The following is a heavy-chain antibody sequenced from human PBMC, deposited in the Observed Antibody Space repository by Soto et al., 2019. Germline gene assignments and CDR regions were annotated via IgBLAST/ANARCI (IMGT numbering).Heavy chain of an antibody. CDR3: ARAGATDS. D-gene: IGHD3-10*01. CDR2: INHSGST. V-gene: IGHV4-34*01. J-gene: IGHJ4*02. Sequence: QVQLQQWGAGLLKPSETLSLTCAVYGGSFSGYYWSWIRQPPGKGLEWIGEINHSGSTTYNPSLKSRVTISVDTSKNQFSLKLSSVTAADTAVYYCARAGATDSWGKGTLFTVSS. CDR1: GGSFSGYY.